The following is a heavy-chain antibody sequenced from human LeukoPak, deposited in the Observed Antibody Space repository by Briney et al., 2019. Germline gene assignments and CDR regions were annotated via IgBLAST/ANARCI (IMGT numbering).Heavy chain of an antibody. V-gene: IGHV3-9*01. CDR2: ISWNSGSI. Sequence: PGGSLRLSCAASGFTFDDYAMHWVRQAPGKGLEWVSGISWNSGSIGYADSVKGRFTISRDNAKNSLYLQMNSLRAEDTALYYCAKDMEPLGYCSGGSCYSVAFGIWGQGTMVTVSS. J-gene: IGHJ3*02. CDR1: GFTFDDYA. CDR3: AKDMEPLGYCSGGSCYSVAFGI. D-gene: IGHD2-15*01.